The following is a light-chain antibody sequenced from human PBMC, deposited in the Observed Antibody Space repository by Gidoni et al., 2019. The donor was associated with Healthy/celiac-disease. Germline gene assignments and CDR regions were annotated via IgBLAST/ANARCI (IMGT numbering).Light chain of an antibody. CDR3: AAWDASLTGWV. CDR1: SSNIGVNI. CDR2: SND. V-gene: IGLV1-44*01. J-gene: IGLJ3*02. Sequence: QSVLTQPPSPSGPPGQRVTISCSGSSSNIGVNIVNWYKQLQGTDPSLIMYSNDQRHSGVPDRFAGSNAGNAASLAISGLQSEDEADYYGAAWDASLTGWVFGGGTKLTVL.